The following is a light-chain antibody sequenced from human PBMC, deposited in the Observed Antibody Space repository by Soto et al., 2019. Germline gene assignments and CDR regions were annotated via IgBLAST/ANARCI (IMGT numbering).Light chain of an antibody. CDR2: DAS. CDR3: HQYGGSLPYT. Sequence: EIVLTQSPVTLSLSPGERATLSCGASQTINNNYLAWYQHKAGLPPRLLISDASMRAAGIPDRFSGSGSGTAFTLTIIRLEPEDFALYYSHQYGGSLPYTFGQGTKLDI. CDR1: QTINNNY. V-gene: IGKV3D-20*01. J-gene: IGKJ2*01.